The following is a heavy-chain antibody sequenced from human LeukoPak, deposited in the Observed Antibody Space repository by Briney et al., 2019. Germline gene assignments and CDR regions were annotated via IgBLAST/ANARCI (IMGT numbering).Heavy chain of an antibody. CDR3: ARGIVVVITSYWYFDL. V-gene: IGHV4-34*01. J-gene: IGHJ2*01. Sequence: SETLSLTCAVYGGSFRGYYWSWIRQPPGKGLEWIGEINHSGSTNYNPSLKSRVTISVDTSKNQFSLKLSSVTAADTAVYYCARGIVVVITSYWYFDLWGRGTLVTVSS. D-gene: IGHD3-22*01. CDR2: INHSGST. CDR1: GGSFRGYY.